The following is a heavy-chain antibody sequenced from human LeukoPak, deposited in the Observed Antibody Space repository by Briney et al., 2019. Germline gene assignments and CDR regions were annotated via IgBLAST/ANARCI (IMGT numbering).Heavy chain of an antibody. CDR2: IYYSGST. V-gene: IGHV4-39*01. D-gene: IGHD3-9*01. Sequence: PSETLSLTCTVSGGSISSSSYYWGWIRQPPGKGLEWIGSIYYSGSTYYNPSLKSRVTISVDTSKNQFSLKLSSVTAADTAVYYCARPSDEVAGLRYFDWLLLPFDYWGQGTLVTVSS. J-gene: IGHJ4*02. CDR3: ARPSDEVAGLRYFDWLLLPFDY. CDR1: GGSISSSSYY.